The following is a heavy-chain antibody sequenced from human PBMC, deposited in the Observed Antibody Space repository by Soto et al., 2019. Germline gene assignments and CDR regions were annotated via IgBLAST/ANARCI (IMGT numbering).Heavy chain of an antibody. Sequence: SETLSLTCTVSGGSISSYYWSWIRQPPGKGLEWIGYIYYSGSTNYNPSLKSRVTISVDTSKNQFSLKLSSVTAADTAVYYCARTTLTYSGYFDYWGQGTLVTVSS. D-gene: IGHD1-26*01. CDR1: GGSISSYY. CDR3: ARTTLTYSGYFDY. J-gene: IGHJ4*02. CDR2: IYYSGST. V-gene: IGHV4-59*08.